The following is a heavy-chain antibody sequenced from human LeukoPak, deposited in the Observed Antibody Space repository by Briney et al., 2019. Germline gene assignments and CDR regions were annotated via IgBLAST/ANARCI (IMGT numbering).Heavy chain of an antibody. V-gene: IGHV4-59*01. CDR3: ASLTSGSYHQN. CDR1: GGSISSYY. J-gene: IGHJ4*02. D-gene: IGHD1-26*01. Sequence: SETLSLTCTVSGGSISSYYWSWIRQPPGKGLEWIGYIYYSGSTNYNPSLKSRVTISVDTSKNQFSLKLSSVTAADTAVYYCASLTSGSYHQNWGQGTLVTVSS. CDR2: IYYSGST.